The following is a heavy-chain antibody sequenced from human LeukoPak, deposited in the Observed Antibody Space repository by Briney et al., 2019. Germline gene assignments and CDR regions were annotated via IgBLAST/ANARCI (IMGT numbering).Heavy chain of an antibody. Sequence: GGTLRLSCAASGFTFDDYAMHWVRHAPGKGLEWVSLISGDGGSTDYAGSVKGRFTISIDNSKISLYLQMNSLRTEDTALYYCAKDMGGFDYWGQGTLVTVSS. CDR2: ISGDGGST. CDR3: AKDMGGFDY. D-gene: IGHD1-26*01. J-gene: IGHJ4*02. V-gene: IGHV3-43*02. CDR1: GFTFDDYA.